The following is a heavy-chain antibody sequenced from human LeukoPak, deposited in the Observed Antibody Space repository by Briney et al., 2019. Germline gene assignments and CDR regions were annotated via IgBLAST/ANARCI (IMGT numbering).Heavy chain of an antibody. CDR1: GFTFSSYS. V-gene: IGHV3-21*01. CDR2: ISSSSSYI. D-gene: IGHD2-2*01. CDR3: ARLRGCSSTSCYSDY. Sequence: PGGSLRLSCAASGFTFSSYSMNWVRQAPGKGLEWVSSISSSSSYIYYADSVKGRFTISRDNAKNSLYLQMNSLRAEDTAVYYCARLRGCSSTSCYSDYWGQGTLVTVSS. J-gene: IGHJ4*02.